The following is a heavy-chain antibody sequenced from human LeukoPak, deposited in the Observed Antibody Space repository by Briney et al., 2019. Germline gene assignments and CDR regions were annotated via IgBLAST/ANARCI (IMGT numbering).Heavy chain of an antibody. CDR2: INHSGST. CDR3: ARGPLWFGELPIDY. D-gene: IGHD3-10*01. CDR1: GGSFSGYY. Sequence: PSETLSLTCAVYGGSFSGYYWSWIRQPPGKGLEWIGEINHSGSTNYNPSLKSRVTISVDTSKNQSSLKLSSVTAADTAVYYCARGPLWFGELPIDYWGQGTLVTVSS. V-gene: IGHV4-34*01. J-gene: IGHJ4*02.